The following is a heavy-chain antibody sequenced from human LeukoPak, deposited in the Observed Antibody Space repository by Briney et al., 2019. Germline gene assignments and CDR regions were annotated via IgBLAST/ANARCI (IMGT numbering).Heavy chain of an antibody. J-gene: IGHJ4*02. CDR1: GFTFSSYA. CDR3: AKGRDSGYDLVDY. Sequence: PGGSLRLSFAASGFTFSSYAMSWVRQAPGKGLEWVSAISGSGGSTYYADSVKGRFTTSRDNSKNTLYLQMNSLRAEDTAVYYCAKGRDSGYDLVDYWGQGTLVTVSS. D-gene: IGHD5-12*01. V-gene: IGHV3-23*01. CDR2: ISGSGGST.